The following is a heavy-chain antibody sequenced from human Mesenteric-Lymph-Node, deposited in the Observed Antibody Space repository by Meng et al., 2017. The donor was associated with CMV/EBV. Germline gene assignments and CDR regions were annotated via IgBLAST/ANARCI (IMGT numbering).Heavy chain of an antibody. Sequence: GESLKISCAASGFTFSTYDMTWVRQAPGKGLEWISSINNGADRTYYAESVRGRFTISRDNSKNTLHLQMNSLRAEDTAVYYCAKKATTVSRGNWFDSWGQGTLVTVSS. J-gene: IGHJ5*01. CDR3: AKKATTVSRGNWFDS. V-gene: IGHV3-23*01. D-gene: IGHD4-11*01. CDR1: GFTFSTYD. CDR2: INNGADRT.